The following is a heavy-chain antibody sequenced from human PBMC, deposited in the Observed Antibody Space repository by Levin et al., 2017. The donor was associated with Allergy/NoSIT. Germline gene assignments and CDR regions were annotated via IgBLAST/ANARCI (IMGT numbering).Heavy chain of an antibody. V-gene: IGHV1-24*01. Sequence: ASVKVSCKVSGYTLTELSMHWVRQAPGKGLEWMGGFDPEDGETIYAQKFQGRVTMTEDTSTDTAYMELSSLRSEDTAVYYCATLTYYDILTGYYKVSHPPYWGQGTLVTVSS. D-gene: IGHD3-9*01. CDR3: ATLTYYDILTGYYKVSHPPY. CDR1: GYTLTELS. J-gene: IGHJ4*02. CDR2: FDPEDGET.